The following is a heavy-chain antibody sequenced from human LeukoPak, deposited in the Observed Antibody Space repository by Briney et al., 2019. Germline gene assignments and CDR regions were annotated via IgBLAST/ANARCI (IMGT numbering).Heavy chain of an antibody. J-gene: IGHJ5*02. CDR1: GFTFSSYS. Sequence: GGSLRLSCAASGFTFSSYSMNWVRQAPGKGLEWVSSITSSSYIYYADSVKGRFTISRDNAKNLLYLQTNSLRAEDTAVYYCARDREGDYIWGSYRPDWFDPWGQGTLVTVSS. D-gene: IGHD3-16*02. CDR2: ITSSSYI. CDR3: ARDREGDYIWGSYRPDWFDP. V-gene: IGHV3-21*01.